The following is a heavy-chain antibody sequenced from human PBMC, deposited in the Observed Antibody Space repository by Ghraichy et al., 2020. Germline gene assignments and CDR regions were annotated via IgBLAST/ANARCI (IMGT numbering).Heavy chain of an antibody. J-gene: IGHJ4*02. D-gene: IGHD2-15*01. V-gene: IGHV1-18*01. Sequence: ASVKVSCKASGYTFTSYGISWVRQAPGQGLEWMGWISAYNGNTNYAQKLQGRVTMTTDTSTSTAYMELRSLRSDDTAVYYCARDLHVVVVAATPNIADYWGQGTLVTVSS. CDR3: ARDLHVVVVAATPNIADY. CDR2: ISAYNGNT. CDR1: GYTFTSYG.